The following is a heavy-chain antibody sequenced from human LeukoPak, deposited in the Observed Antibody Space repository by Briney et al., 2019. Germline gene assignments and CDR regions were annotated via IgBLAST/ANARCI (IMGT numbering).Heavy chain of an antibody. D-gene: IGHD2-21*02. CDR3: ARGRGAYCCGVCSYFDY. J-gene: IGHJ4*02. CDR1: GYTFTSYD. V-gene: IGHV1-8*01. CDR2: MNPNRGKT. Sequence: SVNLSCKASGYTFTSYDINWVRQATGQGLEWMGWMNPNRGKTSYAQYFKGRVTMTRNTSIHTAHMELSSMMSEDTAFNEWARGRGAYCCGVCSYFDYWGQGTLVTVSS.